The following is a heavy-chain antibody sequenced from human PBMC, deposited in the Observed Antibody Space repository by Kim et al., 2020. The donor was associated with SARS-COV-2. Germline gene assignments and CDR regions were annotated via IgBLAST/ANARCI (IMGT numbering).Heavy chain of an antibody. J-gene: IGHJ4*02. D-gene: IGHD4-17*01. CDR3: AKDINGDYVDNQPGLDS. Sequence: KGRFTISRDNAKNSLFLQMNSLRVEDTALYYCAKDINGDYVDNQPGLDSWGQGTLVTVSS. V-gene: IGHV3-9*01.